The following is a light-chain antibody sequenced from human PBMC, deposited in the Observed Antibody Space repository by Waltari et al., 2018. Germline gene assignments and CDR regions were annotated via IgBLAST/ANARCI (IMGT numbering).Light chain of an antibody. V-gene: IGKV3-15*01. CDR2: DAS. CDR3: QQYNQWPRT. Sequence: EIVMTQSPATLSVSPGESATLSCRSSQSVSSKLAWYQQIPGQAPRLLIYDASTMATAIPARFTAGGSGTEFTLSISSLQSEDFAVYYCQQYNQWPRTFGQGTKVEIK. CDR1: QSVSSK. J-gene: IGKJ1*01.